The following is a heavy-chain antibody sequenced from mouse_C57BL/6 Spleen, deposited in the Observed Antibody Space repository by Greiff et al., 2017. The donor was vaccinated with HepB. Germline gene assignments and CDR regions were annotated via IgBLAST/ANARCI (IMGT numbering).Heavy chain of an antibody. CDR3: ARSLYYGNYDWYFDV. Sequence: EVKLMESGPELVKPGASVKISCKASGYSFTGYYMHWVKQSHGNILDWIGYIYPYNGVSSYNQKFKGKATLTVDKSSSTAYMELRSLTSEDSAVYYCARSLYYGNYDWYFDVWGTGTTVTVSS. J-gene: IGHJ1*03. D-gene: IGHD2-1*01. V-gene: IGHV1-31*01. CDR2: IYPYNGVS. CDR1: GYSFTGYY.